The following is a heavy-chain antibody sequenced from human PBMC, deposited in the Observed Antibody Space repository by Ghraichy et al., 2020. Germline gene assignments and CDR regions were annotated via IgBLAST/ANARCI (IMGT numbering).Heavy chain of an antibody. V-gene: IGHV4-34*01. Sequence: SETLSLTCAVYGGSFSGYYWSWIRQPPGKGLEWIGEINHSGSTNYNPSLKSRVTISVDTSKNPFSLKLSSVTAADTAVYYCARGLKSYYYYYMDVWGKGTTVTVSS. CDR1: GGSFSGYY. CDR2: INHSGST. CDR3: ARGLKSYYYYYMDV. J-gene: IGHJ6*03.